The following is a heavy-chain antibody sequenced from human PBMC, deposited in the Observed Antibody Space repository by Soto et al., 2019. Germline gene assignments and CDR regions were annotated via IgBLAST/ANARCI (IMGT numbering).Heavy chain of an antibody. D-gene: IGHD6-19*01. V-gene: IGHV3-74*01. CDR2: INSDGSST. J-gene: IGHJ4*02. CDR3: ASEPPAAPVALDY. CDR1: GFTFSSYW. Sequence: GGSLRLSCAASGFTFSSYWMHWVRQAPGKGLVWVSRINSDGSSTSYADSVKGRFTISRDSAKNTLYLQMNSLRAEDTAVYYCASEPPAAPVALDYWGQGTLVTVSS.